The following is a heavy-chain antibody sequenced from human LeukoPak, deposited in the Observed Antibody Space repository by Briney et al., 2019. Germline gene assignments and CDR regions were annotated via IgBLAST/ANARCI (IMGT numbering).Heavy chain of an antibody. Sequence: SETLSLTCTVSGGSISSYYWSWTRQPPGKGLEWIGYIYYSGSTNYNPSLKSRVTISVDTSKNQFSLRLSSVTAADTAVYYCARVSSSSWYLIDYWGQGTLVTVSS. J-gene: IGHJ4*02. CDR3: ARVSSSSWYLIDY. CDR1: GGSISSYY. V-gene: IGHV4-59*01. CDR2: IYYSGST. D-gene: IGHD6-13*01.